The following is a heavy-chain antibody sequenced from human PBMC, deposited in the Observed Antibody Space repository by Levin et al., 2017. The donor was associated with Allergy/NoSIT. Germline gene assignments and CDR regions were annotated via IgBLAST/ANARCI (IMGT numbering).Heavy chain of an antibody. V-gene: IGHV3-9*01. CDR2: ISWNSGSI. D-gene: IGHD6-25*01. J-gene: IGHJ6*02. CDR1: GFTFDDYA. Sequence: PGGSLRLSCAASGFTFDDYAMHWVRQAPGKGLEWVSGISWNSGSIGYADSVKGRFTISRDNAKNSLYLQMNSLRAEDTALYYCAKDMAPRWVYSSGADGWGQGTTVTVSS. CDR3: AKDMAPRWVYSSGADG.